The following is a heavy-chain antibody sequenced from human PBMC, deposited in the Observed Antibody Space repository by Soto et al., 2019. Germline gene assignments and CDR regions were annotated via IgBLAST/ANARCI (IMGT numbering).Heavy chain of an antibody. V-gene: IGHV4-34*01. CDR3: ARGGDSSSWYRKLNLFDP. CDR2: INHSGST. J-gene: IGHJ5*02. CDR1: GGSFSGYY. Sequence: SETLSLTCAVYGGSFSGYYWSWIRQPPGKGLEWIGEINHSGSTNYNPSLKSRVTISVDTSKNQFSLKLSSVTAADTAVYYCARGGDSSSWYRKLNLFDPWGKGTLVPVAS. D-gene: IGHD6-13*01.